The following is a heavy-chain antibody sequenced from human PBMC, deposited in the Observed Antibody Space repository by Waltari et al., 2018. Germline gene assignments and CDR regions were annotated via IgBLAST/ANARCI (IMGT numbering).Heavy chain of an antibody. CDR2: IYHSGSP. CDR3: ASLPFRQQLGRDY. D-gene: IGHD6-13*01. V-gene: IGHV4-38-2*01. CDR1: GYSISSVYY. J-gene: IGHJ4*02. Sequence: QVQLQESGPGLVKPSETLSLTCAVSGYSISSVYYWGWIRQPPGKGLEWIGSIYHSGSPYYNPSLKGRITISVDTSKHQFSLKLSSVTAADTAVYYCASLPFRQQLGRDYWGQGTLVTVSS.